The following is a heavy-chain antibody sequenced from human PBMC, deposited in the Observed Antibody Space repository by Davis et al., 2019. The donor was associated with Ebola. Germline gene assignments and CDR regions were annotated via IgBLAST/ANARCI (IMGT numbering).Heavy chain of an antibody. D-gene: IGHD3-16*01. J-gene: IGHJ4*02. V-gene: IGHV1-8*01. Sequence: ASVKFSCKVSGYTFTNYDINWVRQVAGQGLERLGRLIPNCGDTVYAQKFQGRVTVTRNTSISTAYLELISLRSEDTAVYYCALHTGMLLWGQGTLVTVSS. CDR1: GYTFTNYD. CDR3: ALHTGMLL. CDR2: LIPNCGDT.